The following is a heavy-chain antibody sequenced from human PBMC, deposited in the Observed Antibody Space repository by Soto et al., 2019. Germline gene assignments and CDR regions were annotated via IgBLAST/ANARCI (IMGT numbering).Heavy chain of an antibody. CDR3: ARAFLAVCGMDV. CDR1: GGTFSSYA. CDR2: IIPIFGTA. D-gene: IGHD2-8*01. V-gene: IGHV1-69*01. J-gene: IGHJ6*02. Sequence: QVQLVQSGAVVKKPGSSVKVSCKASGGTFSSYAISWVRQAPGLGLEWMGGIIPIFGTANYAQQFQGRVTITADESTGTAYVALSSMRSEETAVNYCARAFLAVCGMDVCGHGTTVTVS.